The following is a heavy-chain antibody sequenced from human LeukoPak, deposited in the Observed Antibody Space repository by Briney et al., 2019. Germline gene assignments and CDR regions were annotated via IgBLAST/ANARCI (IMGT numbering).Heavy chain of an antibody. CDR1: GGSIRSYY. CDR2: IYYSGST. Sequence: SETLSLTCTVSGGSIRSYYWSWIRQPPGKGLEWIGYIYYSGSTNYNPSLKSRVTISVDTSKNQFSLKLSSVTAADTAVYYCARARLYGSYYYYYGMDVWGQGTTVTVSS. V-gene: IGHV4-59*01. D-gene: IGHD2-8*01. J-gene: IGHJ6*02. CDR3: ARARLYGSYYYYYGMDV.